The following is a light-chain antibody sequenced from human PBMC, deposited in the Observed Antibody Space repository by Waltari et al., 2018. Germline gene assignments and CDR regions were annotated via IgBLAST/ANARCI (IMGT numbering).Light chain of an antibody. J-gene: IGKJ1*01. CDR1: QSVSRT. V-gene: IGKV3-20*01. CDR3: QHYVRLPAT. Sequence: EIVLTQSPGTLSLAPGERATLSCRASQSVSRTLAWYQQKHGQAPSLLIYAASTRATGIPDRFSGSGSGTDFSLTISRLEPEDFAVYYCQHYVRLPATFGQGTKVEIK. CDR2: AAS.